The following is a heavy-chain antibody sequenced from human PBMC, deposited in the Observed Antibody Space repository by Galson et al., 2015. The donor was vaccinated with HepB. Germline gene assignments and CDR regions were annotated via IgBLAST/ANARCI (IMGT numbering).Heavy chain of an antibody. Sequence: SVKVSCKASGGTFSSYAISWVRQAPGQGLEWMGGIIPIFGTANYAQKFQGRVTITADESTSTAYMELSSLRSDDTAVYYCARGDSSGYDAFDIWGQGTMVTVSS. J-gene: IGHJ3*02. CDR3: ARGDSSGYDAFDI. D-gene: IGHD3-22*01. V-gene: IGHV1-69*13. CDR2: IIPIFGTA. CDR1: GGTFSSYA.